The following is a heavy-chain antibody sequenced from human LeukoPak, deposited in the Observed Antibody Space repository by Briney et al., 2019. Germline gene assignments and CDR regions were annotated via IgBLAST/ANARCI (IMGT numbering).Heavy chain of an antibody. CDR1: GYTFTSYD. V-gene: IGHV1-18*01. CDR2: ISGYNGNT. D-gene: IGHD5-24*01. Sequence: ASVKVSCKASGYTFTSYDVSWVRQAPGQGLEWMGWISGYNGNTNYAQKVRDRVTMTTDTSTTTAYMELKSLRSDDTAVYYCARVRDGYNDAYDIWGQGTVVTVPS. J-gene: IGHJ3*02. CDR3: ARVRDGYNDAYDI.